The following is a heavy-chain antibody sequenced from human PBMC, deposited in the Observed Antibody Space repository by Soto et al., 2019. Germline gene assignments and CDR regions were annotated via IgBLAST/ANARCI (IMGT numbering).Heavy chain of an antibody. CDR1: GFAYSTYA. D-gene: IGHD3-22*01. Sequence: GGSLRLSCAASGFAYSTYAMNWVRQAPGKRLEWVSGISAGGQITDYADSVRGRVSISRDNSKNTVFLHMSSLRAEDTAIYYCAKSRTGADHDSFGIWRQGTTVTVCS. J-gene: IGHJ6*01. CDR3: AKSRTGADHDSFGI. V-gene: IGHV3-23*01. CDR2: ISAGGQIT.